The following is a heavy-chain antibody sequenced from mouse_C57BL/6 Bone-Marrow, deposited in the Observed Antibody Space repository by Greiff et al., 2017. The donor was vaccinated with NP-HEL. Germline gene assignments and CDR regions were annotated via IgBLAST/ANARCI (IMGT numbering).Heavy chain of an antibody. CDR1: GFSLTSYG. V-gene: IGHV2-2*01. J-gene: IGHJ3*01. CDR3: ARKGIYYYGSSYLAWFAY. D-gene: IGHD1-1*01. CDR2: IWSGGST. Sequence: VQLQQSGPGLVQPSQSLSIPCTVSGFSLTSYGVHWVRQSPGKGLEWLGVIWSGGSTDYNAAFISRLSISKDNSKSQVFFKMNSLQADDTAIYYCARKGIYYYGSSYLAWFAYWGQGTLVTVSA.